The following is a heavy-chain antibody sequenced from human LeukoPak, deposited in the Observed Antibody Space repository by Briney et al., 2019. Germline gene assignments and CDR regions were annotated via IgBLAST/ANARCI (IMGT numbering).Heavy chain of an antibody. CDR3: ARDGLF. J-gene: IGHJ4*02. CDR2: ISYDGSNK. V-gene: IGHV3-30-3*01. Sequence: GGSLRLSCAASGFTFSTYAMHWVRQAPGKGLEWVAVISYDGSNKYYADSVKGRFTISRDNSKNTLYLQMNSLRAEDTAVYYCARDGLFGGQGTLVTVSP. CDR1: GFTFSTYA.